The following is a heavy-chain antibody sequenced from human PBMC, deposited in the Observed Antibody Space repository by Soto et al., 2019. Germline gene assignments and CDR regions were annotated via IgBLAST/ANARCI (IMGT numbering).Heavy chain of an antibody. Sequence: GGSLRLSCAASGFTFSSYAMSWVRQAPGKGLEWVSAISGSGGSTYYADSVKGRFTISRDNSKNTLYLQMNSLRAEDTAVYYCAKDPLSQAYCGDECYHDLWGQGTLVTVSS. V-gene: IGHV3-23*01. CDR2: ISGSGGST. D-gene: IGHD2-21*01. J-gene: IGHJ5*02. CDR3: AKDPLSQAYCGDECYHDL. CDR1: GFTFSSYA.